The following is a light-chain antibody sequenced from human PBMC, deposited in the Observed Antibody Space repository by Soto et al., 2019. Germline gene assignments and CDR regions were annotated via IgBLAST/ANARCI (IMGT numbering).Light chain of an antibody. CDR2: EVN. V-gene: IGLV2-23*02. CDR3: CSYAGTVAYV. CDR1: GSDVGAYNL. Sequence: QSVLTQPASVSGSPVQSITISCAGTGSDVGAYNLVSWYQQHPGKAPKPIICEVNTRPSGISNRFSGSKSGDTASLTISGLQAEDEADYFCCSYAGTVAYVFGTGTKVTVL. J-gene: IGLJ1*01.